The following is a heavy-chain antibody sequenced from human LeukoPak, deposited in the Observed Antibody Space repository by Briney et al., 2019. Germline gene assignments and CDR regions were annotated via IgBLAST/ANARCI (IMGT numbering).Heavy chain of an antibody. Sequence: PGGSLRLSCAASGFTFSDYYMSWIRQAPGKGLEWVSYISSSGSTIYYADSVKGRFTISRDNSKNTLYLQMNSLRAEDTAVYYCARSMETDAFDIWGQGTMVTVSS. CDR2: ISSSGSTI. CDR1: GFTFSDYY. J-gene: IGHJ3*02. D-gene: IGHD2-8*01. CDR3: ARSMETDAFDI. V-gene: IGHV3-11*01.